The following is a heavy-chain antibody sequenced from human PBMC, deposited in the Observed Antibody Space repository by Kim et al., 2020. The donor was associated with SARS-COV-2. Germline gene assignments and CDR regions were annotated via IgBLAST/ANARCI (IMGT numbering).Heavy chain of an antibody. D-gene: IGHD3-10*01. CDR1: GFTFSSYW. Sequence: GGSLRLSCAASGFTFSSYWMHWVRQAPGKGLVWVSRINSDGSSTNYADSVKGRFTISRDNAKNTVYLQMNRLRAEDTAVYYCARDGTTTMVRGAQSPSHGMDVWGQGTTVTVSS. CDR2: INSDGSST. J-gene: IGHJ6*02. V-gene: IGHV3-74*01. CDR3: ARDGTTTMVRGAQSPSHGMDV.